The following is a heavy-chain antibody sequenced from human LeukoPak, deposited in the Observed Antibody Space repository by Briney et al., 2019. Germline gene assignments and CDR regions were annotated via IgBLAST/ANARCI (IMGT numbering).Heavy chain of an antibody. CDR3: ASDPPQPYCGGDCYHVGY. D-gene: IGHD2-21*02. V-gene: IGHV3-21*01. CDR1: GFTFSSYS. Sequence: GGSLRLSCAASGFTFSSYSMNWVRQAPGKGLEWVSSISSSSSYIYYADSVKGRFTISRDNAKNSLYLQMNSLRAEDTAVYYCASDPPQPYCGGDCYHVGYWGQGTLVTVSS. J-gene: IGHJ4*02. CDR2: ISSSSSYI.